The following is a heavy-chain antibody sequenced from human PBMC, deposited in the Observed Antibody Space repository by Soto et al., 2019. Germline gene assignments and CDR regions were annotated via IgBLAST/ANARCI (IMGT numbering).Heavy chain of an antibody. J-gene: IGHJ6*02. CDR2: ISYDGSNK. Sequence: GGSLRLACAACGFTFSSYAMHWVRQAPGKGLEWVAVISYDGSNKYYADSVKGRFTISRDNSKNTLYLQMNSLRAEDTAVYYCARESHVDIVARGGMDVWGQGTTVTVSS. CDR3: ARESHVDIVARGGMDV. V-gene: IGHV3-30-3*01. CDR1: GFTFSSYA. D-gene: IGHD5-12*01.